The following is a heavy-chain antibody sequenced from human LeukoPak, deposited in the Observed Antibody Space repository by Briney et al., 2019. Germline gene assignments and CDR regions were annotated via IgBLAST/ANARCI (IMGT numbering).Heavy chain of an antibody. J-gene: IGHJ4*02. CDR1: GYTFTGYY. D-gene: IGHD3-16*01. Sequence: ASVKVSCKASGYTFTGYYMHWVRQAPGQGLEWMGWINPNSGGTNYAQKFQGRVTMTRGTSISTAYMELSRLRSDDTAVYYCARDDYVWGSCDYWGQGTLVTVSS. CDR3: ARDDYVWGSCDY. V-gene: IGHV1-2*02. CDR2: INPNSGGT.